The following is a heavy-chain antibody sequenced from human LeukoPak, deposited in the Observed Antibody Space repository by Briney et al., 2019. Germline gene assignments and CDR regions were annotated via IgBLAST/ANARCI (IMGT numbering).Heavy chain of an antibody. Sequence: GGSLRLSCAASGFTVSSHYMSWVRQAPGKGLEWVSVIHSGGSTYHADSVKGRFTISRDSSKNTVYLQMNSTRVEDTAVYYCASLAGDIWGQGTMVTVSS. CDR1: GFTVSSHY. D-gene: IGHD6-19*01. V-gene: IGHV3-66*02. J-gene: IGHJ3*02. CDR3: ASLAGDI. CDR2: IHSGGST.